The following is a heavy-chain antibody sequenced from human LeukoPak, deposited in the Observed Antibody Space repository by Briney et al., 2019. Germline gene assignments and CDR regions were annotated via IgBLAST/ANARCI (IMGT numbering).Heavy chain of an antibody. Sequence: PGGSLRLSCAASGFTFGSYAMHWVRQAPGKGLEWVAVMSYDGINKYYADSVKGRFTISRDNSKNTLYLQMNSLRAEDTATYYCARDRYYDILTGYGWFDPWGQGTLVTVSS. J-gene: IGHJ5*02. CDR1: GFTFGSYA. CDR2: MSYDGINK. CDR3: ARDRYYDILTGYGWFDP. V-gene: IGHV3-30*04. D-gene: IGHD3-9*01.